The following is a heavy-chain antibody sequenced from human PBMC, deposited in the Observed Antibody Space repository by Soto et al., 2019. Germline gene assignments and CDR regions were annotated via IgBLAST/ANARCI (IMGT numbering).Heavy chain of an antibody. Sequence: AASVKVSCKASGGTFSSYAISWVRQAPGQGLEWMGGIIPIFGTANYAQKFQGRVTMTRNTSISTAYMELGSLRSEDTAVYYCARGFEPPKDYWGQGTLVTVSS. V-gene: IGHV1-69*05. J-gene: IGHJ4*02. CDR3: ARGFEPPKDY. CDR1: GGTFSSYA. CDR2: IIPIFGTA.